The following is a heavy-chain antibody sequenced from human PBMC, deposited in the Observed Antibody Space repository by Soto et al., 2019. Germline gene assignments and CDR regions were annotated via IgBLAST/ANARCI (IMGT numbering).Heavy chain of an antibody. Sequence: GGSLSLSCAASGFTFSSYAMSWVRQAPGKGLEWVSAISGSGGSTYYADSVKGRFTISRDNSKNTLYLQMNSLRAEDTAVYYCAKVKQGEESPIAAAGTLFGYYYYGMDVWGQGTTVTVSS. CDR1: GFTFSSYA. CDR3: AKVKQGEESPIAAAGTLFGYYYYGMDV. J-gene: IGHJ6*02. D-gene: IGHD6-13*01. V-gene: IGHV3-23*01. CDR2: ISGSGGST.